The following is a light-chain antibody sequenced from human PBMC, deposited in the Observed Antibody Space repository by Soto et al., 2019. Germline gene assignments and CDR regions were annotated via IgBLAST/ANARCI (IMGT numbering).Light chain of an antibody. J-gene: IGLJ3*02. Sequence: QSVLPQPPSASGTPGQRVTISCSGSSSNIGRNFVYWYQQLPGTAPKLLIYKNNQRPSGVPDRFSGSKSGPSASLAISGLRSEDEADYYCATWDASLSAWVFGGGIKVTVL. CDR3: ATWDASLSAWV. CDR1: SSNIGRNF. V-gene: IGLV1-47*01. CDR2: KNN.